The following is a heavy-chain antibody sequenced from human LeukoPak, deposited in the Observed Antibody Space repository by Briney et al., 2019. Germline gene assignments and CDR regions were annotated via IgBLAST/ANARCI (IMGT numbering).Heavy chain of an antibody. CDR3: ARDQKYGSGSLGFDP. CDR1: GGSISSYY. V-gene: IGHV4-59*01. D-gene: IGHD3-10*01. J-gene: IGHJ5*02. Sequence: SETLSLTCTVSGGSISSYYWSWIRQPPGKGLEWIGYIYYSGSTNYNPSLKSRVTISVDTSKNQFSLKLSSVTAADTAVYYCARDQKYGSGSLGFDPWGQGTLVTVSS. CDR2: IYYSGST.